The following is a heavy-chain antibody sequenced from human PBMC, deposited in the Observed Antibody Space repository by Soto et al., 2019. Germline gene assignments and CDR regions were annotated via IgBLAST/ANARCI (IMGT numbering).Heavy chain of an antibody. CDR2: IYPSGST. J-gene: IGHJ4*02. CDR1: GGPIYSNGYF. CDR3: ARHMGDGYRSIGYVRPFDE. D-gene: IGHD6-13*01. Sequence: QLQLRESGPGRVKPSETLPLTCNVSGGPIYSNGYFLDWIRQPPGKGLEWIGPIYPSGSTYYKPSLKGRVTIPVEKPKNHFSLKLSSVSGTDTALYYCARHMGDGYRSIGYVRPFDEWGQGPLVIVSS. V-gene: IGHV4-39*01.